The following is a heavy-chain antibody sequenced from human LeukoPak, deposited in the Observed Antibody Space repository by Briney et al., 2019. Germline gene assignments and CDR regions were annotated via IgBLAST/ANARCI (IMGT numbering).Heavy chain of an antibody. J-gene: IGHJ4*02. CDR2: IGTASDT. V-gene: IGHV3-13*01. Sequence: PGGSLRLSCAASGFTFSSYDMHWVRQATGKGLEWVSAIGTASDTYYPGSVKGRFTISRENAKNSLYLQMNSLRAGDTAVYYCARGGGSGWYYFDYWGQGTLVTVSS. CDR3: ARGGGSGWYYFDY. D-gene: IGHD6-19*01. CDR1: GFTFSSYD.